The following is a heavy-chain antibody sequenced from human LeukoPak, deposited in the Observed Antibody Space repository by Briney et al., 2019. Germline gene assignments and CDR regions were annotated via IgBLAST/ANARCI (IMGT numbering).Heavy chain of an antibody. CDR3: ARNEDGYCSGGSCYSGWFDP. D-gene: IGHD2-15*01. CDR1: GYTFTGYY. V-gene: IGHV1-2*02. J-gene: IGHJ5*02. CDR2: INPNSGGT. Sequence: GASVKVSCKASGYTFTGYYMHWVRQAPGQGLEWMGWINPNSGGTNYAQKFQGRVTMTRDTSISTAYMELSRLRSDDTAVYYCARNEDGYCSGGSCYSGWFDPWGQGTLVTVSS.